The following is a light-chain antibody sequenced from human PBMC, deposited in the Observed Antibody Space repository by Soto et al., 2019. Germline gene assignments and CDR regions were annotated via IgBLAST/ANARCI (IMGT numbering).Light chain of an antibody. CDR2: GAS. CDR1: QSVSNDF. CDR3: QQYGSSPPRT. Sequence: ESVLTQSPGILSFSPGERATLSFSSSQSVSNDFLAWYQQKPGQAPRLLIYGASTRATDVPDRFSGSGSGADFTLTISRLEPEDFAVYYCQQYGSSPPRTFGQGTKVDIK. J-gene: IGKJ1*01. V-gene: IGKV3-20*01.